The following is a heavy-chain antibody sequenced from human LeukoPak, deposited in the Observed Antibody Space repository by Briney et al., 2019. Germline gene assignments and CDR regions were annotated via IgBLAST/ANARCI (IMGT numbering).Heavy chain of an antibody. CDR1: GFTFSSYS. CDR2: ISSSSSYI. Sequence: GGSLRLSCAASGFTFSSYSMNWVRQAPGKGLECVSSISSSSSYIYYADSVKGRFTISRDNAKNSLYLQMNSLRAEDTAVYYCARDRQQWLAQGFYPWGQGTLVTVSS. J-gene: IGHJ5*02. D-gene: IGHD6-19*01. CDR3: ARDRQQWLAQGFYP. V-gene: IGHV3-21*01.